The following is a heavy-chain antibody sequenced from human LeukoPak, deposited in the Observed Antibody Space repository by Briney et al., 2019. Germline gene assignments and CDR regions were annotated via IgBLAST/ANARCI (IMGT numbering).Heavy chain of an antibody. CDR2: IDWDDDK. J-gene: IGHJ4*02. V-gene: IGHV2-70*01. D-gene: IGHD2-15*01. Sequence: SGPALVQPTQPLTLTCTFSGFSLSTSGMCVSWIRQPPGKALEWLALIDWDDDKYYSTSLKTRLTISKDTSKNQVVLTMTNMDPVDTATYYCARISSLGYCSGGSCYSGYYFDYWGQGTLVTVSS. CDR3: ARISSLGYCSGGSCYSGYYFDY. CDR1: GFSLSTSGMC.